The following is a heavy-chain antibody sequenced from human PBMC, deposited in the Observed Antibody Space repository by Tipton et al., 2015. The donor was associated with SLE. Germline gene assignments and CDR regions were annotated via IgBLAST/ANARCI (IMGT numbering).Heavy chain of an antibody. CDR3: ARLLGPQEGVQGVINEVDY. V-gene: IGHV4-59*08. CDR1: GGSISSYY. Sequence: TLSLTCTASGGSISSYYWSWIRQTPGKGLEWIGYIYYTGSTKFNPSLKSRVSISLDTSKNQFSLKLSSVTAADTAVYYCARLLGPQEGVQGVINEVDYWGQGTLATVSS. D-gene: IGHD3-10*01. CDR2: IYYTGST. J-gene: IGHJ4*02.